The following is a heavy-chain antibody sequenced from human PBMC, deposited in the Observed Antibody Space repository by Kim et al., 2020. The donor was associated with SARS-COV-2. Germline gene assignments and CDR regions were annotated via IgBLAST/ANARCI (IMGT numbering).Heavy chain of an antibody. CDR3: AKGTEAYTSSWYGVDY. V-gene: IGHV1-46*01. D-gene: IGHD6-13*01. CDR2: INPSGGTT. Sequence: ASVKVSCKASGYTFTVYYMHWVRQAPGQGLEWMGIINPSGGTTNYAEKFQGRVTMTRDTSTSTIYMELSSLRSEDTAVYYCAKGTEAYTSSWYGVDYWGPGTLVTVSS. CDR1: GYTFTVYY. J-gene: IGHJ4*02.